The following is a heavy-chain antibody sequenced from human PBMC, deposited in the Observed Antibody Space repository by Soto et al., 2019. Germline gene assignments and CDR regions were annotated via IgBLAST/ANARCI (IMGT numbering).Heavy chain of an antibody. CDR3: ARTIAAAGGRRYFDL. CDR2: INNSSSYT. Sequence: QVQLVESGGGLVKPGGSLRLSCAASGFTFSDYYMSWIRQAPGKGLEWISYINNSSSYTNYADYVKGRFTISRDNAKNSLYLQMNSLRAEDTAVYYCARTIAAAGGRRYFDLWGRGTLVTVSS. D-gene: IGHD6-13*01. V-gene: IGHV3-11*05. CDR1: GFTFSDYY. J-gene: IGHJ2*01.